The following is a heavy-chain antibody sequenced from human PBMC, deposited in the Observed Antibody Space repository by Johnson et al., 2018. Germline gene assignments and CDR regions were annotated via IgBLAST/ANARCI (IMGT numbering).Heavy chain of an antibody. D-gene: IGHD2-15*01. CDR2: IIPIFGTA. Sequence: VQLVESGAEVKKPGASVKVSCKASGGTFSSYAISWVRQAPGQGLEWMGGIIPIFGTANYAQKFQGRVTITADESTGTAYMGLSSLRSEDTAVYYCARSGYCSGGSCYWDYYYYGMDVWGQGTTVTVSS. CDR3: ARSGYCSGGSCYWDYYYYGMDV. CDR1: GGTFSSYA. V-gene: IGHV1-69*01. J-gene: IGHJ6*02.